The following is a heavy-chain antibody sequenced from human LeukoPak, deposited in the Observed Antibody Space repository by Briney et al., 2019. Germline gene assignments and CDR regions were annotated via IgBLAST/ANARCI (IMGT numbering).Heavy chain of an antibody. V-gene: IGHV3-33*06. CDR3: AKGSDYYYYMDV. Sequence: GGSLRLSCAASGFTSSSYGMHWVRQAPGKGLEWVAVIWYDGSNKYYADSVKGRFTISRDNSKNTLYLQMNSLRAEDTAVYYCAKGSDYYYYMDVWGKGTTVTVSS. J-gene: IGHJ6*03. CDR2: IWYDGSNK. CDR1: GFTSSSYG.